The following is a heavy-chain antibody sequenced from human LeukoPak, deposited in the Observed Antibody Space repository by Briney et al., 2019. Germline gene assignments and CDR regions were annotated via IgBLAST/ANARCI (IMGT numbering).Heavy chain of an antibody. CDR3: ARGLVRSDIVVVAY. CDR2: INPNSGGA. Sequence: ASVKVSCKASGYTFTGYYMHWVRQAPGQGLEWMGLINPNSGGANYAQKFQGRVTMTRDTSISTAYMELSRLRSDDTAVYYCARGLVRSDIVVVAYWGQGTLVTVSS. V-gene: IGHV1-2*02. CDR1: GYTFTGYY. J-gene: IGHJ4*02. D-gene: IGHD2-2*01.